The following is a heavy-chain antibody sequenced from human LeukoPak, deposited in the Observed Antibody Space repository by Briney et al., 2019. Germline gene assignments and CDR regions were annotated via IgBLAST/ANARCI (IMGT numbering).Heavy chain of an antibody. J-gene: IGHJ5*02. CDR1: GGSISSYY. CDR3: ARGLFGARDWFDP. D-gene: IGHD3-3*01. V-gene: IGHV4-59*01. CDR2: IYYSGST. Sequence: SETLSLTCTVSGGSISSYYWSWIRQPPGKGLEWIGYIYYSGSTNYNSSLKSRVTISVDTSKNQFSLKLSSVTAADTAVYYCARGLFGARDWFDPWGQGTLVTVSS.